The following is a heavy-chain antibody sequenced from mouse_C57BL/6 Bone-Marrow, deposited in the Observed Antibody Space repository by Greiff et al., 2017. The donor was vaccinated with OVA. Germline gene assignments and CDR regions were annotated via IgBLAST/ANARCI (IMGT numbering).Heavy chain of an antibody. V-gene: IGHV1-64*01. Sequence: VQLQQPGAELVKPGASVKLSCKASGYTFTSYWMHWVKQRPGQGLEWIGMIHPNSGSSNYNEKFKSKATLTVDKSSSTAYMQLSSRTSEDSAVYDGARDLYYGNCGLAYWGEGTLVTVSA. D-gene: IGHD2-1*01. CDR1: GYTFTSYW. CDR3: ARDLYYGNCGLAY. J-gene: IGHJ3*01. CDR2: IHPNSGSS.